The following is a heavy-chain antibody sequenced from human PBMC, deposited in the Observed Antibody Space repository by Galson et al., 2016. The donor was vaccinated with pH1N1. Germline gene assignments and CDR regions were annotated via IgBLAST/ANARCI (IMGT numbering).Heavy chain of an antibody. J-gene: IGHJ4*02. V-gene: IGHV3-7*01. D-gene: IGHD3-16*02. CDR3: ARALGSRSSY. CDR1: GFTFSNCW. Sequence: SLRLSCAASGFTFSNCWMHWVRQVPGKGLEWVANIKEDGSETYYVDSVRGRFTISRDNTKNSLYLQMNSLRDEDTALYYCARALGSRSSYWGQGTLVTVSS. CDR2: IKEDGSET.